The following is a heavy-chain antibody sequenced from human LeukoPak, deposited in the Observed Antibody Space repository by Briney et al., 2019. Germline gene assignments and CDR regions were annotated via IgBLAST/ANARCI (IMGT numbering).Heavy chain of an antibody. D-gene: IGHD3-9*01. CDR1: GFTFNSYS. Sequence: GRSLRLSCAASGFTFNSYSMHWVRQAPGKGLEWVTAISDDETYKFYADSVKGRFTISRDNAKNSLYLQMNSLRVEDTALFYCVKDIDSSGYYFDYWGQGTLVTVSS. J-gene: IGHJ4*02. CDR3: VKDIDSSGYYFDY. V-gene: IGHV3-30-3*01. CDR2: ISDDETYK.